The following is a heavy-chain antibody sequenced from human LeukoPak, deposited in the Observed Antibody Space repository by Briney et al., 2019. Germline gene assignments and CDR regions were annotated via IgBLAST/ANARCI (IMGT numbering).Heavy chain of an antibody. CDR1: GYSLSSGYY. CDR2: IYHSGST. CDR3: ARAVAGTGVYYFDY. J-gene: IGHJ4*02. Sequence: PSETLSLTCAVSGYSLSSGYYWGWIRQPPGKGLEWIGSIYHSGSTYYNPSLKSRVTISVDTSKNQFSLKLSSVTAADTAVYYCARAVAGTGVYYFDYWGQGTLVTVSS. D-gene: IGHD6-19*01. V-gene: IGHV4-38-2*01.